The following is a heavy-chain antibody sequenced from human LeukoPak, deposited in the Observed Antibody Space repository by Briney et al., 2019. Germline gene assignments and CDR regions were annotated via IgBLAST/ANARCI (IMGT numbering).Heavy chain of an antibody. CDR2: IYHTGST. CDR3: ARTSNHITYYYYGMDV. J-gene: IGHJ6*02. D-gene: IGHD1-14*01. Sequence: PSGTLSLTCTVSGYSINSGYYWGWIRQPPGKGLEWIANIYHTGSTYYTPSLKSRVTISVDTSRNQFSLNLSSVTAADTAVYYCARTSNHITYYYYGMDVWGQGTTVTVSS. V-gene: IGHV4-38-2*02. CDR1: GYSINSGYY.